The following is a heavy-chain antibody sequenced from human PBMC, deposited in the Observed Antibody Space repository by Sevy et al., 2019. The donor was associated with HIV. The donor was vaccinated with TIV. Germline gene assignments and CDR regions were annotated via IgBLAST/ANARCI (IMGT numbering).Heavy chain of an antibody. CDR1: GFTFRSYG. CDR3: AKSHIAAAGIGYTDV. J-gene: IGHJ6*03. CDR2: IRYDGSSE. D-gene: IGHD6-13*01. V-gene: IGHV3-30*02. Sequence: GGSLRLSCAASGFTFRSYGMDWVRQAPGKGLEWVAFIRYDGSSEYHDDSVKGRFTISRDNSKNTQYLQMNSLRGEDTAVYHCAKSHIAAAGIGYTDVCGKETTVTVSS.